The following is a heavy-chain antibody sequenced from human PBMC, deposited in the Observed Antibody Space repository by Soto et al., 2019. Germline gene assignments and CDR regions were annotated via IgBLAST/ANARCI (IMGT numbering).Heavy chain of an antibody. CDR1: GFTFSSYA. Sequence: GGSLRLSCAASGFTFSSYAMYWVRQAPGKGLEWVAVISYDGSNKYYADSVKGRFTISRDNSKNTLYLQMNSLRAEDTAVYYCARDRFYGMDVWGQGTTVTVSS. V-gene: IGHV3-30-3*01. D-gene: IGHD3-3*01. J-gene: IGHJ6*02. CDR2: ISYDGSNK. CDR3: ARDRFYGMDV.